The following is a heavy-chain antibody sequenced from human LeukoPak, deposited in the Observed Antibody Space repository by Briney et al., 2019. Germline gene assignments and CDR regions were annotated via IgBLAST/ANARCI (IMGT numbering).Heavy chain of an antibody. Sequence: SETLSLTCDVSGGSISSSNWWSWVRQPPGKGLEWIGEIYHSGSTNYNPSLKSRVTISVDKSENQFSLKLSSVTAADTAVYYCARGFDSSGYYLGYWGQGTLVTVSS. CDR1: GGSISSSNW. J-gene: IGHJ4*02. D-gene: IGHD3-22*01. V-gene: IGHV4-4*02. CDR2: IYHSGST. CDR3: ARGFDSSGYYLGY.